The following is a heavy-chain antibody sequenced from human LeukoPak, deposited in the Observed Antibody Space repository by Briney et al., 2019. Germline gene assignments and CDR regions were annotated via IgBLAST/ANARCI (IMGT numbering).Heavy chain of an antibody. D-gene: IGHD2-15*01. CDR3: AADGAKYCSGGSCSEFWDY. Sequence: SVKVSFKASGFTFTSSVVQWVRQTRGQRLEWIGWIVVGSGNTNYAQKFQERVTITRDMSTSTTYMELSSLRSEDTAVYYCAADGAKYCSGGSCSEFWDYWGQGTLVTVSS. V-gene: IGHV1-58*01. J-gene: IGHJ4*02. CDR2: IVVGSGNT. CDR1: GFTFTSSV.